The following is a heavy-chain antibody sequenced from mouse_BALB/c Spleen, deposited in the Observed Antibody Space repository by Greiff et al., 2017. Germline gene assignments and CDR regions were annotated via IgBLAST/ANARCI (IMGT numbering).Heavy chain of an antibody. CDR3: ARGYDYYAMDY. Sequence: EVQGVESGGGLVQPGGSRKLSCAASGFTFSSFGMHWVRQAPEKGLEWVAYISSGSSTIYYADTVKGRFTISRDNPKNTLFLQMTSLRSEDTAMYYCARGYDYYAMDYWGQGTSVTVSS. CDR1: GFTFSSFG. CDR2: ISSGSSTI. D-gene: IGHD2-10*02. J-gene: IGHJ4*01. V-gene: IGHV5-17*02.